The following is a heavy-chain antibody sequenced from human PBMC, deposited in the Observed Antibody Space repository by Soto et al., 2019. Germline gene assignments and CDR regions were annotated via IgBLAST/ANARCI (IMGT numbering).Heavy chain of an antibody. CDR3: AKKGGGDYSLGY. Sequence: QITLKESGPTLVKPTQTLTLTCSFSGFSLSTNGVGVGWIRQPPGKALEWLALIYWDDSKHYSPSLNSRLTITKDTSRNLVVLTMTNMDPVDTATYYGAKKGGGDYSLGYWGQGTLVTVSS. J-gene: IGHJ4*02. CDR2: IYWDDSK. D-gene: IGHD4-17*01. CDR1: GFSLSTNGVG. V-gene: IGHV2-5*02.